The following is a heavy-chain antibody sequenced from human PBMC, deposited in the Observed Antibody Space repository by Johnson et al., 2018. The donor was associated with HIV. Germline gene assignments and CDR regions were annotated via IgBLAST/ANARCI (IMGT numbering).Heavy chain of an antibody. V-gene: IGHV3-20*04. CDR3: ARDVIGRGIVGANDAFDI. CDR1: LFTVSSNY. Sequence: VQLVESGGGLVQPGGSLRLSCAASLFTVSSNYMSWVRQAPGKGLEWVSGINWNGGTTGYADSVMGRFPISRANAKNSLYMQMNSLSAEDTAVYYCARDVIGRGIVGANDAFDIWGQGTIVTVSS. D-gene: IGHD1-26*01. J-gene: IGHJ3*02. CDR2: INWNGGTT.